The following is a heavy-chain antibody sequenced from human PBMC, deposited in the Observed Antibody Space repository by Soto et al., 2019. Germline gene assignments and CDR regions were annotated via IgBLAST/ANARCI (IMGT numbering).Heavy chain of an antibody. Sequence: GESLKISCKGSGYNFTSYWIIWVRQMPGKGLEWMGNIDPTDSFTNYSPSFQGHVTISTDKSMSTAYLQWGTLKASDTAMYYCARRGYDFWSGLDVWGQGTTVTVSS. CDR3: ARRGYDFWSGLDV. CDR2: IDPTDSFT. CDR1: GYNFTSYW. D-gene: IGHD3-3*01. J-gene: IGHJ6*02. V-gene: IGHV5-10-1*01.